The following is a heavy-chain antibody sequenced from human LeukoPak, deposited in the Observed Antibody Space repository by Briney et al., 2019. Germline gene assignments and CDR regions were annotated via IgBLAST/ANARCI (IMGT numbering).Heavy chain of an antibody. V-gene: IGHV1-69*06. Sequence: SVKVSCKASGGTFSSYAISWVRQAPGQGREWMGGIIPIFGTANYAQKFQGRVTITADKSTSTAYMELSSLRSEDTAVYYCASTFEWDDAFDIWGQGTMVTVSS. CDR3: ASTFEWDDAFDI. CDR1: GGTFSSYA. J-gene: IGHJ3*02. CDR2: IIPIFGTA. D-gene: IGHD3-3*01.